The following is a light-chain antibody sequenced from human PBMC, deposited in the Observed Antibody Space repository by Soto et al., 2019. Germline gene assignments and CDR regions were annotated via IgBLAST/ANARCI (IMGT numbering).Light chain of an antibody. CDR1: SSDVGGYNY. V-gene: IGLV2-8*01. CDR3: VSYAGSNKKV. Sequence: QSALTQPPSASGSPGQSVSISCTGSSSDVGGYNYVSWYQQHPGKAPKLMIYEVSKRPSGVPDRFSGSKSGNTASLTVSGLQAEDEADYYCVSYAGSNKKVFGGGTKLTVL. CDR2: EVS. J-gene: IGLJ2*01.